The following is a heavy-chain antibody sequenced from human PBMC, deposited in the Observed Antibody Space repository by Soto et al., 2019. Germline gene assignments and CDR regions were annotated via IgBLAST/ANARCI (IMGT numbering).Heavy chain of an antibody. J-gene: IGHJ4*02. CDR3: ARDRSLGDSSGYYDY. CDR2: IWYDGSNK. Sequence: PRGSLRLSCAASGFTFSSYGMHWVRQAPGKGLEWVAVIWYDGSNKYYADSVKGRFTISRDNSKNTLYLQMNSLRAEDTAVYYCARDRSLGDSSGYYDYWGQGTLVTVSS. CDR1: GFTFSSYG. D-gene: IGHD3-22*01. V-gene: IGHV3-33*01.